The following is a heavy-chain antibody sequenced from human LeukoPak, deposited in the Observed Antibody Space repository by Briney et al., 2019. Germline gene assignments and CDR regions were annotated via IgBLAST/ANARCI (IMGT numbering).Heavy chain of an antibody. Sequence: GSLRLSCAASGFTFSSYGMHWVRQAPGKGLEWVAFIRYDGSNKYYADSVKGRFTISRDNSKNTLYLQMNSLRTEDTAVYYCAKDGRLCSSISCRLFFSYYYMDVWGKGTPVTVSS. CDR3: AKDGRLCSSISCRLFFSYYYMDV. V-gene: IGHV3-30*02. CDR2: IRYDGSNK. J-gene: IGHJ6*03. D-gene: IGHD2-2*01. CDR1: GFTFSSYG.